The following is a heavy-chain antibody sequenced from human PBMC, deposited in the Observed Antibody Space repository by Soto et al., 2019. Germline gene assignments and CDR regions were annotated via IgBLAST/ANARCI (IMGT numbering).Heavy chain of an antibody. J-gene: IGHJ5*02. CDR2: INAYNGNT. Sequence: QVQLVQSGAEVKKPGASVKVSCKASGYTFTSYGISWVRQAPGQGLEWMGWINAYNGNTNYAQKLQGRVTMTTDTPTSPAYMELRRLRSDDTAVYYCAGVLPPFDPWGQGTLVTVSS. CDR3: AGVLPPFDP. V-gene: IGHV1-18*01. CDR1: GYTFTSYG.